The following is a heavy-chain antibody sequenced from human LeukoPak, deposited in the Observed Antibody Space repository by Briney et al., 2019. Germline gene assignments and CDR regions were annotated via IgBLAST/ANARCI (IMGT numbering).Heavy chain of an antibody. CDR1: GFTFSSYS. CDR3: ARSYCSSTSCYTWEIDY. J-gene: IGHJ4*02. Sequence: PGGSLRLSCAASGFTFSSYSMNWVRQAPGKGLEWVSSISSSSSYVYYADSVKGRFTISRDNAKNSLYLQMNSLRAEDTAVYYCARSYCSSTSCYTWEIDYWGQGTLVTVSS. CDR2: ISSSSSYV. V-gene: IGHV3-21*01. D-gene: IGHD2-2*02.